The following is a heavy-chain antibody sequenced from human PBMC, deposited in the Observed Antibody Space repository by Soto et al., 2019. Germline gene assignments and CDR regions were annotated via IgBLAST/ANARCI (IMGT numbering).Heavy chain of an antibody. CDR2: ISAYNGNT. CDR3: ATNVDTAMPVVDPYYFDY. Sequence: ASVKVSCKASGYTFTSYGISWVRQAPGQGLEWMGWISAYNGNTNYAQKLQGRVTMTTDTSTSTAYMELRSLRSDDTAVYYCATNVDTAMPVVDPYYFDYWGQGTLVTVSS. D-gene: IGHD5-18*01. J-gene: IGHJ4*02. V-gene: IGHV1-18*04. CDR1: GYTFTSYG.